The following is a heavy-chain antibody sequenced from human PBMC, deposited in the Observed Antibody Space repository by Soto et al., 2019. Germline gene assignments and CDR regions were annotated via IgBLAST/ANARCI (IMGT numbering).Heavy chain of an antibody. V-gene: IGHV4-59*01. Sequence: PSETLSLTCTVSGDSISSYSWSWIRQPPGKGLEWIGNIHYNGNTKYSPSLKSRVTMSVDTSKNHFSLKLISVTTADTAVYFCASEGNLVSWIKPFDTCGQETQVTVP. CDR2: IHYNGNT. J-gene: IGHJ4*02. D-gene: IGHD6-13*01. CDR1: GDSISSYS. CDR3: ASEGNLVSWIKPFDT.